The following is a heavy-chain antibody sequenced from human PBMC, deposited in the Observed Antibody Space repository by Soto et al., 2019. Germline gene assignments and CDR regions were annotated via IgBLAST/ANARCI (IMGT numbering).Heavy chain of an antibody. CDR1: GFTFSSYA. D-gene: IGHD5-18*01. Sequence: PGGSLRLSCAASGFTFSSYAMSWVRQAPGKGLEWVSAISGSGGSTYYADSVKGQLTISRDHSKNTLYLQMNSLKAEDTAVYYCAADAVGYSYGWAPQPSMDVWGQGTTVTVSS. CDR3: AADAVGYSYGWAPQPSMDV. J-gene: IGHJ6*02. CDR2: ISGSGGST. V-gene: IGHV3-23*01.